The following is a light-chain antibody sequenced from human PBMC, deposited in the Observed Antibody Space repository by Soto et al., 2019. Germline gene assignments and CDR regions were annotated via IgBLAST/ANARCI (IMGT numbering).Light chain of an antibody. Sequence: QSVLTQPASVSGSPGQSITISCTGTSSDVGYYKYVSWYQQHPGKAPQLMIYEVSNRPSGVSNRFSGSKSGNTDSLTISGLQAEDEADYYCSSYTSSSTVVFGGGTKLTVL. CDR1: SSDVGYYKY. CDR2: EVS. V-gene: IGLV2-14*01. CDR3: SSYTSSSTVV. J-gene: IGLJ2*01.